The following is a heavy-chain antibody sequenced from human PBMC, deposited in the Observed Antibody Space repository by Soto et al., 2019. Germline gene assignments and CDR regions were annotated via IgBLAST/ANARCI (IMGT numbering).Heavy chain of an antibody. V-gene: IGHV1-3*01. Sequence: AALKVSCKASGGTFSSYTISLVRQAPGQRLEWMGWINAGNGKTKYSQKFQGRVTITGDTSASTAYMELSSLRSEDTAVYSCARGFPLWFDPWGQGTLVTVSS. CDR1: GGTFSSYT. CDR3: ARGFPLWFDP. D-gene: IGHD3-16*02. J-gene: IGHJ5*02. CDR2: INAGNGKT.